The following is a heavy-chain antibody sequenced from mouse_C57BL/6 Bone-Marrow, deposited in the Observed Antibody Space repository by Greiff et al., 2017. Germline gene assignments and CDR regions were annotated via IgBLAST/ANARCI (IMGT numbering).Heavy chain of an antibody. D-gene: IGHD1-1*01. V-gene: IGHV1-55*01. J-gene: IGHJ4*01. CDR2: IYPGSGST. CDR1: GYTFTSYW. CDR3: ARAYYYGSSSYAMDY. Sequence: QVQLQQPGAELVKPGASVKMSCKASGYTFTSYWITWVKQRPGQGLEWIGDIYPGSGSTNYNEKFKSKATLTVDTSSSTAYMQLSSLTSEDSAVYYCARAYYYGSSSYAMDYRGQGTSVTVSS.